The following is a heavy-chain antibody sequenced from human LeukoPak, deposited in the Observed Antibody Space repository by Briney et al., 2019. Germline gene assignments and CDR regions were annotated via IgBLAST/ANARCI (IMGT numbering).Heavy chain of an antibody. J-gene: IGHJ3*02. Sequence: GGSLRLSCAASGFTFSSYPMNWVRQSPERGLEWVSAISGTGGSTSYADSLKGRFTISRDNSRNTLYLQMSSLTAEDTAVYYCAKECGRDYDDRAFDIWGRGTMVTVSS. CDR3: AKECGRDYDDRAFDI. CDR2: ISGTGGST. CDR1: GFTFSSYP. V-gene: IGHV3-23*01. D-gene: IGHD3-22*01.